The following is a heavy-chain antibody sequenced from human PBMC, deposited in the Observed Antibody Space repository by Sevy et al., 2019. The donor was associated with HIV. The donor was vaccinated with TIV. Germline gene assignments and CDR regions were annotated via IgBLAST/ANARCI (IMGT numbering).Heavy chain of an antibody. CDR1: GFTFSDYA. D-gene: IGHD2-2*01. J-gene: IGHJ6*02. Sequence: GGSLRLSCVASGFTFSDYAMSWVRQAPGKGLEWVSAINGKGRSTHYADFVEGRFTISRDNSKNSLFLQMNRLRAEDTAVYYCAKTVNSGGGVVPAANYYYYGMDVWGQGTTVTVSS. CDR3: AKTVNSGGGVVPAANYYYYGMDV. CDR2: INGKGRST. V-gene: IGHV3-23*01.